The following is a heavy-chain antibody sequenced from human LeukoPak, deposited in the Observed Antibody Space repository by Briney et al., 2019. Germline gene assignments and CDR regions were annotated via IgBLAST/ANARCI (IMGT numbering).Heavy chain of an antibody. J-gene: IGHJ5*02. CDR3: SRGPANNHSWSGYYDNWFGP. D-gene: IGHD3-3*02. CDR1: GLNFGDYA. CDR2: IRNKAYGATT. Sequence: GGSLRLSCTSSGLNFGDYAMTWVRQAPGKGLEWVGFIRNKAYGATTQYAASVKGRFTISRDDSKSVADLQMNNLKTEDTAVYYCSRGPANNHSWSGYYDNWFGPWGQGTLVTVST. V-gene: IGHV3-49*04.